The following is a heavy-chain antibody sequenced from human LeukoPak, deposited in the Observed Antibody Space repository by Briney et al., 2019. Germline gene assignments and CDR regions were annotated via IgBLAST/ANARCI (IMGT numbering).Heavy chain of an antibody. CDR3: ARGRGYSSGSRRGYYFDY. Sequence: GGSLRLSCAASGFTFSSYGMPWVRQAPGKGLEWVAVIWYDGSNKYYADSVKGRFTISRDNSKNTLYLQMNSLRAEDTAVYYCARGRGYSSGSRRGYYFDYWGQGTLVTVSS. D-gene: IGHD6-19*01. CDR2: IWYDGSNK. V-gene: IGHV3-33*01. CDR1: GFTFSSYG. J-gene: IGHJ4*02.